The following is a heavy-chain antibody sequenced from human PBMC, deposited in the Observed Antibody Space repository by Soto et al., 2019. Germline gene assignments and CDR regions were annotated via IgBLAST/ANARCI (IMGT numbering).Heavy chain of an antibody. CDR1: GFTFSSYG. CDR3: ASYGGGELEY. CDR2: IWYDGSNK. D-gene: IGHD1-1*01. V-gene: IGHV3-33*01. Sequence: QVQLVESGGGVVQPGRSLRLSCAASGFTFSSYGMHWVRQVPGKGLEWVAVIWYDGSNKYYADSVKGRFTISRDNSKNTLYLQMNSLRAEDTAVYYCASYGGGELEYWGQGTLVTVSS. J-gene: IGHJ4*02.